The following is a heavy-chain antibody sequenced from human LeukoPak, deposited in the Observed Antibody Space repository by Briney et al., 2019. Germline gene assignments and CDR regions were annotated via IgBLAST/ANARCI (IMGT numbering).Heavy chain of an antibody. CDR3: ARGYSSRHYYYYFDY. CDR1: GYAFIDYA. Sequence: ASVKVSCKASGYAFIDYAINWVRQAPGQGLEWMGWINTNTGNTTYAQGFTGRFVFSLDTSVSTAYLQISSLKAEDTAVYYCARGYSSRHYYYYFDYWGQGTLVTVSS. J-gene: IGHJ4*02. D-gene: IGHD6-13*01. V-gene: IGHV7-4-1*02. CDR2: INTNTGNT.